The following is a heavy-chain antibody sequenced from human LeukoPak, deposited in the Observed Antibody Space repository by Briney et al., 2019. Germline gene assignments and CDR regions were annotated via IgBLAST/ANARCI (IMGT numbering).Heavy chain of an antibody. CDR1: GCTFTSYG. V-gene: IGHV1-18*01. Sequence: ASVKVSCKASGCTFTSYGISWVRQAPGQGLEWMGWISAYNGNTNHAQKLQGRVTMTTDTSTSTAYMELRSLRSDDTAVYYCARWAATYGSGSPSGDYWGQGTLVTVSS. J-gene: IGHJ4*02. CDR2: ISAYNGNT. D-gene: IGHD3-10*01. CDR3: ARWAATYGSGSPSGDY.